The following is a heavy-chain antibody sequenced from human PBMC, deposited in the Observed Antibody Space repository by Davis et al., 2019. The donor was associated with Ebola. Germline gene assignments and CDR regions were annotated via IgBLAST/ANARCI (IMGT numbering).Heavy chain of an antibody. CDR3: ARHTISGSYYRGPFDY. D-gene: IGHD1-26*01. CDR2: IYYSGSP. V-gene: IGHV4-30-4*01. Sequence: MPSETLSLTCTVSGGSISSGDYFWSWVRQPPGKGLEWIGYIYYSGSPYYNPSLKSRVTITIDTSKNQFSLKLSSVTAADTSVYFCARHTISGSYYRGPFDYWGQGTLVTVSS. CDR1: GGSISSGDYF. J-gene: IGHJ4*02.